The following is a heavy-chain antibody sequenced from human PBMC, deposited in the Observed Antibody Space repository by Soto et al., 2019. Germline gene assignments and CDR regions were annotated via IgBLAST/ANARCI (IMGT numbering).Heavy chain of an antibody. CDR3: TRGPGGYYFDY. J-gene: IGHJ4*02. V-gene: IGHV4-34*02. CDR2: INHSGTT. Sequence: QVQQQQRGAGLLKTSETLSLTCDVYGASFSNNNWSWIRQPPGRGLEWIGEINHSGTTIYNPSLKSRVTIAVDRSKNLFSLILSSVTAADTAVYYCTRGPGGYYFDYWGQGALVTVSS. CDR1: GASFSNNN. D-gene: IGHD3-16*01.